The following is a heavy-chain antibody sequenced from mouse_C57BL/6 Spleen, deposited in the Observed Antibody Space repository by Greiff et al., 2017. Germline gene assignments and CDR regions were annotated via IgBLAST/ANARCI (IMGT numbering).Heavy chain of an antibody. CDR1: GYTFTDYY. D-gene: IGHD1-1*01. CDR2: MNPNNGGT. J-gene: IGHJ2*01. Sequence: EVQLQPSGPELVTPGASVKISCKASGYTFTDYYMNWVKQSHGKSLEWIGDMNPNNGGTSYNQTFKGKATLTVDTSSSTAYMELRSLTSEDSAVYYGARWDYYGSWGYWGQGTTRTDAS. CDR3: ARWDYYGSWGY. V-gene: IGHV1-26*01.